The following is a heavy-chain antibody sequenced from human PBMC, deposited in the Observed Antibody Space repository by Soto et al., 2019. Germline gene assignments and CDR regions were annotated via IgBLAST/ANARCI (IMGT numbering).Heavy chain of an antibody. D-gene: IGHD4-17*01. CDR1: GFTFSSYA. CDR3: ARAPAPDYGAYGSCVFQH. V-gene: IGHV3-23*01. J-gene: IGHJ1*01. Sequence: PGGSLGLSCAPSGFTFSSYAMSWVRQATGKGLEWVSAISASGGSTCYADSVKGRFTITRDNSKNTLYLQMNSVRDEDTAVFYCARAPAPDYGAYGSCVFQHWGQSTLVTVSS. CDR2: ISASGGST.